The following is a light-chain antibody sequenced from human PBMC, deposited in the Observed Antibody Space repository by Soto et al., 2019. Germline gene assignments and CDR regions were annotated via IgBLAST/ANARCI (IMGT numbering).Light chain of an antibody. J-gene: IGLJ1*01. CDR3: SSFAGSNNFPNV. Sequence: QSVLTQPPSASGSPGQSVTISCTGTSSDVGAYDYVSWYQQHPGKAPKLMIYEINKRPSGVPDRFSGSKSGNTASLTVSGLQAEYEADYYCSSFAGSNNFPNVFGTGTKLTVL. CDR1: SSDVGAYDY. V-gene: IGLV2-8*01. CDR2: EIN.